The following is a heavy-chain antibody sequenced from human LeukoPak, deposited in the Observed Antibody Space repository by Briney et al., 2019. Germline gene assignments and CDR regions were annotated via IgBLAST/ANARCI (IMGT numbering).Heavy chain of an antibody. V-gene: IGHV3-48*03. J-gene: IGHJ4*02. CDR1: GFTFSSYE. D-gene: IGHD5-24*01. CDR3: ARTRDGPFAY. Sequence: PGGSLRLSCAASGFTFSSYEMNWVRQAPGKGLQWLSHISNSGSSIQYADSVKGRFTISRDNAKNSLYLQMNSLRVEDTAVYYCARTRDGPFAYWGQGTLLTVSS. CDR2: ISNSGSSI.